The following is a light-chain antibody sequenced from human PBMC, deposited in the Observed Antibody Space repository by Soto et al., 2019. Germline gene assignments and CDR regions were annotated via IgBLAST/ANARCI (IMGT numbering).Light chain of an antibody. J-gene: IGKJ4*01. Sequence: EIVLTQSPGTLSLSPGESATLSCRASQTVSRSYFVWYQQKPGQAPRLLIYGASARAPGIPDRFSGTVSGTESTLTISRLEPEDFAVYFCQHFDSSPTFGGWTKVEIK. V-gene: IGKV3-20*01. CDR3: QHFDSSPT. CDR1: QTVSRSY. CDR2: GAS.